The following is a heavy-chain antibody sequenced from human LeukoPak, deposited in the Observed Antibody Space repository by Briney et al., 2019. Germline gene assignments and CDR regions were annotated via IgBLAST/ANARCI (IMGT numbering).Heavy chain of an antibody. CDR3: ARGGRFYYGSGSYLYYYYMDV. J-gene: IGHJ6*03. D-gene: IGHD3-10*01. CDR2: INPNNGDT. V-gene: IGHV1-2*02. Sequence: GASVTVSCKASGYTFTGYYMHWVRQAPGQGLEWMGWINPNNGDTNYAQKFQGRVTMTRDTSISTAYMELSRLRSDDTAVYYCARGGRFYYGSGSYLYYYYMDVWGKGTTVTVSS. CDR1: GYTFTGYY.